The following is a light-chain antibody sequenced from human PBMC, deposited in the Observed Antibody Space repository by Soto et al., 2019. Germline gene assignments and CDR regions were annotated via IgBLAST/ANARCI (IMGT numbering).Light chain of an antibody. Sequence: EIVLTQSPATLSLSPGERATLSCRASQSVSSNLAWYQQKPGQAPRLLIYGASTRATGIPARFSGSGSGTEFTLTISNLQSEDFAVYYCQQYNNWLTFGQGTKVDIK. CDR1: QSVSSN. CDR3: QQYNNWLT. V-gene: IGKV3-15*01. J-gene: IGKJ1*01. CDR2: GAS.